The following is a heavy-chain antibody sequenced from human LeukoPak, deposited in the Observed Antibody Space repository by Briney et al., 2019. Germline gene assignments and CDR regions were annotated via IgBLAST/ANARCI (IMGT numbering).Heavy chain of an antibody. J-gene: IGHJ4*02. V-gene: IGHV4-59*01. CDR2: IYYSGST. CDR1: GGSISSYY. CDR3: ARAILSGYPDS. Sequence: SETLSLTCTVSGGSISSYYWSWIRQPPGKGLEWIGYIYYSGSTNYNPSLKSRVTISLDTSKNQFSLKLSAVTAADTAVYYCARAILSGYPDSWGQGTLVIVFS. D-gene: IGHD3-3*01.